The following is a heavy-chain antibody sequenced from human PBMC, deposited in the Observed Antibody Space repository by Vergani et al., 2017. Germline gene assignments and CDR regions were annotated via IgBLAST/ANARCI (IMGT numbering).Heavy chain of an antibody. Sequence: EVQLVESGGGLVQPGGSLRLSCAASGFAFSSYNMHWVRQAPGKGLEWVSYIRSSSSTIYYADSVKGRFTISRDNAKNSLYQQRNSLRAEDTAVYYCARDLAVADHYVDYWGQGTLVTVSS. J-gene: IGHJ4*02. CDR1: GFAFSSYN. CDR2: IRSSSSTI. CDR3: ARDLAVADHYVDY. V-gene: IGHV3-48*01. D-gene: IGHD6-19*01.